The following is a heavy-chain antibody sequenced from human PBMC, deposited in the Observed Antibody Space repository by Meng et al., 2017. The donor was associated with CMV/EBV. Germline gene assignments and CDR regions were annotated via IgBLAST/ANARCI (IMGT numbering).Heavy chain of an antibody. CDR1: GDGFHNHG. CDR2: IGSYAYQSAT. Sequence: ASVKVSCKTSGDGFHNHGFSWLRQAPGQGLEWMAWIGSYAYQSATKFAQKFQGRVTLTTDPTSSTVYMELRSLRSDDTAVYYCATDGVTSFKPLFNWGQGTLVTVSS. J-gene: IGHJ4*02. CDR3: ATDGVTSFKPLFN. D-gene: IGHD3-3*01. V-gene: IGHV1-18*01.